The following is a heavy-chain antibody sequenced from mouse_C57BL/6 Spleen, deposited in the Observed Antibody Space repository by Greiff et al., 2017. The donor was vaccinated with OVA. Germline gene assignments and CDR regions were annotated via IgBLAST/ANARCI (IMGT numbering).Heavy chain of an antibody. D-gene: IGHD6-1*01. CDR3: ARSGDVASLGWFAY. J-gene: IGHJ3*01. V-gene: IGHV1-39*01. CDR1: GYSFTDYN. CDR2: INPNYGTT. Sequence: EVKLQQSGPELVKPGASVKISCKASGYSFTDYNMNWVKQSNGKSLEWIGVINPNYGTTSYNQKFKGKATLTVDQSSSTAYMQLNSLTSEDSAVYYCARSGDVASLGWFAYWGQGTLVTVSA.